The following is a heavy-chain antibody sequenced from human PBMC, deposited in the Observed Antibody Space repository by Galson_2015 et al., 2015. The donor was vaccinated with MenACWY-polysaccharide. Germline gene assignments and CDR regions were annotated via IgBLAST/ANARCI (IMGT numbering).Heavy chain of an antibody. J-gene: IGHJ3*02. CDR3: VRERGPFDGFDI. CDR1: GFPFSTYG. D-gene: IGHD3-10*01. Sequence: SLRLSCAASGFPFSTYGLHWVRQAPGKGLEWVAVIWAAGRNQYYADSVNGRFSISRDNSKNTLSLQLNRLRADDTAVYYCVRERGPFDGFDIWGQGTMVTVSS. V-gene: IGHV3-33*01. CDR2: IWAAGRNQ.